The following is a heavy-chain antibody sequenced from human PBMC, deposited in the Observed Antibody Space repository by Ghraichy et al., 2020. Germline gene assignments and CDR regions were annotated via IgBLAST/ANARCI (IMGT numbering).Heavy chain of an antibody. J-gene: IGHJ4*02. CDR1: GFTVSTNY. V-gene: IGHV3-66*01. D-gene: IGHD1-7*01. CDR3: ARSAGNFRTRFDD. CDR2: IYNDGST. Sequence: GGSLRLSCAASGFTVSTNYMTWLRQAPGKGLEWVSVIYNDGSTYYADSVKGRFTNSRDNSKNTLYLQMNSLRAEDTAVYYCARSAGNFRTRFDDWGQGTLVTVSS.